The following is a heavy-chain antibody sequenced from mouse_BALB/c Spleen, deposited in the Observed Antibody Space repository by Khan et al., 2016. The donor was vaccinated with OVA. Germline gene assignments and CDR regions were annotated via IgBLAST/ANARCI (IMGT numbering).Heavy chain of an antibody. Sequence: EVELVESGGGLVKPGGSLKLSCAASGFTFSDYYMYWVRQTPEKRLEWVATISDGGSYTYYPDSVKGRCTISRDNAKNNLYLQMSSLKSEDTAMDYCARAGYGGLAYWGQGTLVTVSA. J-gene: IGHJ3*01. CDR3: ARAGYGGLAY. D-gene: IGHD1-1*02. V-gene: IGHV5-4*02. CDR1: GFTFSDYY. CDR2: ISDGGSYT.